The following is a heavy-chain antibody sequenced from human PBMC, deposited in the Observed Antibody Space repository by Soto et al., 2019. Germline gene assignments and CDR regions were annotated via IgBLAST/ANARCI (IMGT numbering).Heavy chain of an antibody. V-gene: IGHV1-69*06. CDR3: VIRQHDYGDYRLDF. D-gene: IGHD4-17*01. CDR1: AGNFNNYA. J-gene: IGHJ4*02. Sequence: QVQVVQSGAEVKKPWSSVKVSCKASAGNFNNYAINWVRQAPGQGLEWMGGTIPIFGTANCAQKFQDRVTITADKSTSTSYMELSSLRSEDTAIYYCVIRQHDYGDYRLDFWGQGTLVTVSS. CDR2: TIPIFGTA.